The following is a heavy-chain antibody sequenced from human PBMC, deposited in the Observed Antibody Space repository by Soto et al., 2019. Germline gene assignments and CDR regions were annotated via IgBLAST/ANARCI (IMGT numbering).Heavy chain of an antibody. D-gene: IGHD3-10*01. Sequence: GSLRLSCAASRFTFSNYDMNWVRQTPGKGLEWVSSISSGSSYIHYADSVRGRFTISRDNAKNTLDLQMNSLRADDTAVYYCARLGDFYGSRGHFDYWGQGALVTVSS. CDR2: ISSGSSYI. CDR1: RFTFSNYD. J-gene: IGHJ4*02. CDR3: ARLGDFYGSRGHFDY. V-gene: IGHV3-21*01.